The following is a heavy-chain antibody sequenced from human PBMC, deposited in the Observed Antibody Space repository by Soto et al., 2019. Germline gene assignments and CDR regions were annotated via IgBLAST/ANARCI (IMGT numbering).Heavy chain of an antibody. V-gene: IGHV4-31*03. CDR2: IYYSGST. D-gene: IGHD5-18*01. CDR1: GGSISGGGYY. Sequence: TLSLTCTVSGGSISGGGYYWSWIRQHPGKGLEWIGYIYYSGSTYYNPSLKSRLTISVDTSKNQFSLKLSSVTAADTAVYYCARASYGVFYYYYGMDVWGQGTTVTVSS. CDR3: ARASYGVFYYYYGMDV. J-gene: IGHJ6*02.